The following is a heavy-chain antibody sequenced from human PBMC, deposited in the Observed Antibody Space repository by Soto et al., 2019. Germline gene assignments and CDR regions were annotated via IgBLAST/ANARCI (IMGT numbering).Heavy chain of an antibody. CDR2: IRSSGSPT. D-gene: IGHD2-2*01. CDR3: ARMTSSISPGR. V-gene: IGHV3-48*04. CDR1: GFAFSNYS. J-gene: IGHJ4*02. Sequence: GGSLRLSCVASGFAFSNYSMNWVRQAPGKGLEWVSYIRSSGSPTYYAGSVKGRFTISRDNAKKSLYLQMNSLRVEDTAVYYCARMTSSISPGRRGQGTLVTVSS.